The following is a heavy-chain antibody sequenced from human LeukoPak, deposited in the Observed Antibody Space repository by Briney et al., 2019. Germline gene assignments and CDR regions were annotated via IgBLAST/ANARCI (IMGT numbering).Heavy chain of an antibody. CDR1: GFTFSSYS. CDR3: ARDMTGYCSSTSCYGNFDY. D-gene: IGHD2-2*01. Sequence: PGGSLRLSCAASGFTFSSYSMNSVRQAPGKGLEWVSSISSSSSYIYYADSVKGRFTISRDNAKNSLYLQMNSLRAEDTAVYYCARDMTGYCSSTSCYGNFDYWGQGTLVTVSS. J-gene: IGHJ4*02. CDR2: ISSSSSYI. V-gene: IGHV3-21*01.